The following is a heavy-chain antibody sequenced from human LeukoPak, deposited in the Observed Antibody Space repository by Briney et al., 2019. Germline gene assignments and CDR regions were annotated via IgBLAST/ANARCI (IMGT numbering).Heavy chain of an antibody. CDR2: ISSNGGST. V-gene: IGHV3-64*01. CDR1: GFTFNSYA. CDR3: ARGYCSSTSCYSTAIDY. Sequence: GGSLRLSCAASGFTFNSYAMHWVRQAPGKGLEYVSAISSNGGSTYYANSVKGGFTISRDNSKNTLYLQMGSLRAEDMAVYHCARGYCSSTSCYSTAIDYWGQGTLVTVSS. D-gene: IGHD2-2*01. J-gene: IGHJ4*02.